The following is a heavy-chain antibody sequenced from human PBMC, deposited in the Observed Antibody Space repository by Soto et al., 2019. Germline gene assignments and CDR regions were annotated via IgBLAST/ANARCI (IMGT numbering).Heavy chain of an antibody. CDR2: MYNTGST. V-gene: IGHV4-59*01. D-gene: IGHD2-21*02. CDR1: GGSISGYY. CDR3: ARDLWGYCGTDCYPLDV. Sequence: SETLSLTCTVSGGSISGYYWSWIRQPPGKGLEWIGYMYNTGSTVYNPSFKSRVTISVDTSKNQFSLKLNSVTAADTAVYYCARDLWGYCGTDCYPLDVWGQGNTVPVSS. J-gene: IGHJ6*02.